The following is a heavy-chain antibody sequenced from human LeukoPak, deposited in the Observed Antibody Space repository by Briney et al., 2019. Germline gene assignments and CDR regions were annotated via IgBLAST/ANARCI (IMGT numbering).Heavy chain of an antibody. J-gene: IGHJ5*02. CDR2: ISVYNGNT. CDR3: ARDVKQYYYDSSGYAMSWFDP. CDR1: GYTFTSYG. D-gene: IGHD3-22*01. Sequence: ASVKVSCKASGYTFTSYGISWVRQAPGQGLEWMGWISVYNGNTKYEQKLQGRVTMTTDTSTSTAYMELRSLRSDDTAVYYCARDVKQYYYDSSGYAMSWFDPWGQGTLVTVSS. V-gene: IGHV1-18*01.